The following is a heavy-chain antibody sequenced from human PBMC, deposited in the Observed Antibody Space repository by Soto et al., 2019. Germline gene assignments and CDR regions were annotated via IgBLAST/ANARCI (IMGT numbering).Heavy chain of an antibody. D-gene: IGHD3-16*01. V-gene: IGHV3-33*01. CDR2: IWYDGSNK. CDR1: GFTFSSYG. CDR3: ARDRVMITFGGGLDY. J-gene: IGHJ4*02. Sequence: PGGSLRLSCAASGFTFSSYGMHWVRQAPGKGLEWVAVIWYDGSNKYYADSVKGRFTISRDNSKNTLYLQMNSLRAEDTAVYYCARDRVMITFGGGLDYWGQGTLVTVSS.